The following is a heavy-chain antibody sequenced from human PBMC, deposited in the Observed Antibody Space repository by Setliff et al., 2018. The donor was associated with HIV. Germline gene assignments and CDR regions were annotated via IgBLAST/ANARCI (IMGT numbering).Heavy chain of an antibody. V-gene: IGHV4-59*01. CDR1: GGSFSGYY. D-gene: IGHD3-3*01. CDR2: IYIYNSGST. J-gene: IGHJ4*02. Sequence: SETLSLTCSVSGGSFSGYYWSWIRQPPGKGLEWIGYIYIYNSGSTNYNPSLTSRVTISVDTSRNQFSLKLTSVTAAGTAIYYCARGVNFDYWGQGTQVTVSS. CDR3: ARGVNFDY.